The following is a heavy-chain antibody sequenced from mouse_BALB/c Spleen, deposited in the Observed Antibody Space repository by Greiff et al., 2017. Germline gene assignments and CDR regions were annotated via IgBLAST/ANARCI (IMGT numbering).Heavy chain of an antibody. CDR2: IYPGDGDT. D-gene: IGHD1-1*01. Sequence: QVQLKQSGPELVKPGASVKISCKASGYAFSSSWMNWVKQRPGQGLEWIGRIYPGDGDTNYNGKFKGKATLTADKSSSTAYMQLSSLTSVDSAVYFWARWITTVMDYWGQGTSVTVSS. CDR1: GYAFSSSW. V-gene: IGHV1-82*01. CDR3: ARWITTVMDY. J-gene: IGHJ4*01.